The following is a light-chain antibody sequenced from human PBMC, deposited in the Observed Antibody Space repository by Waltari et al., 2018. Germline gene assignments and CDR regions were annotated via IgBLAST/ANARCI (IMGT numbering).Light chain of an antibody. CDR1: QTVLYSSNNKNY. J-gene: IGKJ1*01. V-gene: IGKV4-1*01. Sequence: DIVMTQSPDSLAVSLGERATINCRSSQTVLYSSNNKNYLALYQQRPGQPPKLLIYWASTRDSGVPDRFSGSGSGTDFTLTISSLLPEDVAVYYCQQYYAIPRTFGQGTKVEIK. CDR3: QQYYAIPRT. CDR2: WAS.